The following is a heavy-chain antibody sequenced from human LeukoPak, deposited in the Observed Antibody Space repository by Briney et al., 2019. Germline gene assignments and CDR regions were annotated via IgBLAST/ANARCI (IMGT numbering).Heavy chain of an antibody. Sequence: GASVKVSCKASGYTFIGYYMHWVRQAPGQGLEWMGWINPNSGGTNYAQKFQGRVTMTRDTSISTAYMELSRLRSDDTAVYYCARVEADTAMDRGYYYYYYMDVWGKGTTVTVSS. J-gene: IGHJ6*03. CDR2: INPNSGGT. D-gene: IGHD5-18*01. CDR3: ARVEADTAMDRGYYYYYYMDV. CDR1: GYTFIGYY. V-gene: IGHV1-2*02.